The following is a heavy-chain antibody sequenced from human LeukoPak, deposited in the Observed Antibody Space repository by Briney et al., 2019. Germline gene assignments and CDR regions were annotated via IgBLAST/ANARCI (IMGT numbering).Heavy chain of an antibody. CDR1: NGSISTYY. CDR3: ARAGYTISSYRFDY. Sequence: SETLSLTCTVSNGSISTYYWSWIRQPLGKGLEWIGHIYHSGTTIYNPTLKSRVTMSVDTSRNQFSLHLTSVTAADTAVYFCARAGYTISSYRFDYWGQGVLVTVSS. V-gene: IGHV4-59*01. J-gene: IGHJ4*02. D-gene: IGHD3-16*02. CDR2: IYHSGTT.